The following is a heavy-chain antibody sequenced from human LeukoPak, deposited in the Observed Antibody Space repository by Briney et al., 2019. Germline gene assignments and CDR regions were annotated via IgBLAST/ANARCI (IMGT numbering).Heavy chain of an antibody. CDR3: ARQSTRGVLRFLV. V-gene: IGHV5-51*01. Sequence: GQSLKISCWVSGYNFSTHGIGWVRQRPGKGLEWVGIIDPGDSQTTYSPSFQGQVSISVDKSISTAYLQWSSLKASDSAKYYCARQSTRGVLRFLVWGQGITVTVSS. CDR2: IDPGDSQT. J-gene: IGHJ6*02. D-gene: IGHD3-3*01. CDR1: GYNFSTHG.